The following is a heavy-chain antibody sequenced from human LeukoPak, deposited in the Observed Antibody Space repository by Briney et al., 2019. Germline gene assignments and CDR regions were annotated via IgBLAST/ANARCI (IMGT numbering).Heavy chain of an antibody. V-gene: IGHV3-33*01. CDR1: GFTFSSYG. CDR3: ARDPSQTGTLPSDI. J-gene: IGHJ3*02. CDR2: IWYDGSNK. Sequence: GGSLRLSCAASGFTFSSYGMHWVRQAPGKGLVWVAVIWYDGSNKYYADSVKGRFTISRDNSMNTLYLQMNSLRAEDTAVYYCARDPSQTGTLPSDIWGQGTMVTVSS. D-gene: IGHD1-1*01.